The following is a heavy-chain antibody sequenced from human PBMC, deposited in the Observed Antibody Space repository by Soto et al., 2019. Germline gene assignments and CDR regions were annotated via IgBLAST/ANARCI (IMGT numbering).Heavy chain of an antibody. CDR2: ISYSGST. Sequence: KASETLSLTCTVSGGSISSYYWSWIRQPPGKGLEWIGYISYSGSTNYNPSLKSRVTISVDTSKNQFSLNLNSVTAADTAVYYCARNSVGLTPYYYGMDVWGQGTTVTVSS. CDR3: ARNSVGLTPYYYGMDV. CDR1: GGSISSYY. J-gene: IGHJ6*02. D-gene: IGHD1-26*01. V-gene: IGHV4-59*01.